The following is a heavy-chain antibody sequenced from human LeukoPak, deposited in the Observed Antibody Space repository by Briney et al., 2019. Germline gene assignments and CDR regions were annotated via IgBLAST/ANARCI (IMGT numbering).Heavy chain of an antibody. D-gene: IGHD2-21*02. Sequence: GGSLRLSCATSGFTFSSYDMSWVRQAPGKGLEWVSAISGSGGTTYYPDSEKGRFTISRGNAKNTLYLQMNSLRAEDTAVYYCANGEHIVVVTDAFDIWGQGTMVTVSS. CDR2: ISGSGGTT. CDR3: ANGEHIVVVTDAFDI. CDR1: GFTFSSYD. V-gene: IGHV3-23*01. J-gene: IGHJ3*02.